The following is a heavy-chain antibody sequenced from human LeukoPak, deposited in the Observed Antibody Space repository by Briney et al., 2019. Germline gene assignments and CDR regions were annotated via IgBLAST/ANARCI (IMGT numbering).Heavy chain of an antibody. CDR2: IYTSGST. J-gene: IGHJ4*02. CDR1: GGSISSGSYY. V-gene: IGHV4-61*02. CDR3: AGYDFWSGLDY. D-gene: IGHD3-3*01. Sequence: SQTLSLTCTVSGGSISSGSYYWSWIRQPAGKGLEWIGRIYTSGSTNYNPSLKSRVTISVDTSKNQFSLKLSSVTTADTAVYYCAGYDFWSGLDYWGQGTLVTVSS.